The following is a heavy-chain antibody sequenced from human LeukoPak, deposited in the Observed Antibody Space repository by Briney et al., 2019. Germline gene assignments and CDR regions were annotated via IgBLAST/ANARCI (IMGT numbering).Heavy chain of an antibody. CDR3: ARERGGGSYQARVPYDY. Sequence: GGSLRLSCAASGFTFSSYSMNWVRQAPGKGLEWVSYISSSSSTIYYADSVKGRFTISRDNAKNSLYLQMNSLRAEDTAVYYCARERGGGSYQARVPYDYWGQGTLVTVSS. CDR1: GFTFSSYS. V-gene: IGHV3-48*01. J-gene: IGHJ4*02. D-gene: IGHD1-26*01. CDR2: ISSSSSTI.